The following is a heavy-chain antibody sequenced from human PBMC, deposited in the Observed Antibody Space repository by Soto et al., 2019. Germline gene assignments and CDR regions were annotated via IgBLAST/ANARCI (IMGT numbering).Heavy chain of an antibody. CDR2: IYYSGST. V-gene: IGHV4-39*01. D-gene: IGHD4-4*01. CDR1: GCSFYITSSY. J-gene: IGHJ4*02. Sequence: QLQLQESGPGLVKPSETLSLTCTVYGCSFYITSSYWAWVRQPPGKGLEWIAYIYYSGSTYYNPSLKSRITSSVYTSTNQLSLRLSSVTAADTAFYYCATVPIVVTNPYYFDSWGQGSLVTVSS. CDR3: ATVPIVVTNPYYFDS.